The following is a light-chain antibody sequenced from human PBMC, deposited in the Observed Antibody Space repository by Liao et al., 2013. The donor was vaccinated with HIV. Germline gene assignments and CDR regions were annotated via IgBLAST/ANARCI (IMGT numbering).Light chain of an antibody. CDR1: NIGSKN. CDR2: YDT. J-gene: IGLJ3*02. Sequence: SYELTQPPSVSVAPGKTARITCGGNNIGSKNVHWYQQRPGQAPLLVIYYDTDRPSGIPERFAGSNSGNTATLTISRVEAGDEADYYXQVWDSNDDHRVFGGGTKLTVL. CDR3: QVWDSNDDHRV. V-gene: IGLV3-21*04.